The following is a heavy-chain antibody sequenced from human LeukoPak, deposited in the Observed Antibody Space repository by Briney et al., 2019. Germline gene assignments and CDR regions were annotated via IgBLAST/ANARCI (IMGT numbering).Heavy chain of an antibody. CDR3: ARVGATSYY. CDR2: INSDGSST. CDR1: GFTFSSYW. D-gene: IGHD1-26*01. V-gene: IGHV3-74*01. Sequence: GGSLRLPCAASGFTFSSYWMHWVRQAPGKGLVWVSRINSDGSSTNYADSVKGRFTISRDNAKNTLFLLMNGLRAEDTAVYYCARVGATSYYWGQGSLVTVSS. J-gene: IGHJ4*02.